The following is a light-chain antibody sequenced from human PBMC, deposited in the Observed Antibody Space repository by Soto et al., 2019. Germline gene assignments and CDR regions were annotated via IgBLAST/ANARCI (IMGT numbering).Light chain of an antibody. CDR3: AAWDDSLNGYV. CDR2: EVS. CDR1: SSDVGGYNY. V-gene: IGLV2-14*01. Sequence: QSALTQPASVSGSPGQSITISCTGTSSDVGGYNYVSWYQQHPGKAPKLMIYEVSNRPSGVSNRFSGSKSGNTASLTISGLQAEDEADYYCAAWDDSLNGYVFATGTQLTVL. J-gene: IGLJ1*01.